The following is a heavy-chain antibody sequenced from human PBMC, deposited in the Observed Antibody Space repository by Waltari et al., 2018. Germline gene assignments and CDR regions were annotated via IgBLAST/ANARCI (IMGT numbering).Heavy chain of an antibody. CDR2: ISSSSSYI. CDR1: GFTFSSDS. CDR3: ARGIAAAGTSY. Sequence: EVQLVESGGGLVKPGGSLRLSCAASGFTFSSDSMTWVRQAPGKGLEWVSSISSSSSYIYYADSVKGRFTISRDNAKNSLYLQMNSLRAEDTAVYYCARGIAAAGTSYWGQGTLVTVSS. J-gene: IGHJ4*02. V-gene: IGHV3-21*01. D-gene: IGHD6-13*01.